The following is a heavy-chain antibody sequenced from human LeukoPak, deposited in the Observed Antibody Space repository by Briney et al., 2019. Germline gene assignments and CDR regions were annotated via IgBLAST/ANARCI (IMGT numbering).Heavy chain of an antibody. CDR3: ATEEIRQWLVRNDY. CDR2: VDPEDGET. J-gene: IGHJ4*02. D-gene: IGHD6-19*01. CDR1: GYTFTDYY. V-gene: IGHV1-69-2*01. Sequence: ASVKVSCKVSGYTFTDYYMHWVQQAPGKGLEWMGLVDPEDGETIYAEKFQGRVTITADTSTDIAYMELSSLRSEDTAVYYCATEEIRQWLVRNDYWGQGTLVTVSS.